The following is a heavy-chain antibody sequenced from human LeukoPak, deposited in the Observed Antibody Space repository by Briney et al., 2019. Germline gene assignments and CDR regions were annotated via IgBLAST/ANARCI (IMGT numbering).Heavy chain of an antibody. Sequence: GGSLRLSCSASGFPFSSYAMHWVRQAPGKGLEYVSAISSNGGSTYYADSVKGRFTISRDNSKNTLYLQMSSLRAEDTAVYYCVKSPTVTTFDYWGQGTLVTVSS. J-gene: IGHJ4*02. CDR3: VKSPTVTTFDY. CDR2: ISSNGGST. V-gene: IGHV3-64D*06. D-gene: IGHD4-17*01. CDR1: GFPFSSYA.